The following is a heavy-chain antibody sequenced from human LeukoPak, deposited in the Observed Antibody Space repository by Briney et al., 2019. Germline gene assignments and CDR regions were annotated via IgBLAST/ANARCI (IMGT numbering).Heavy chain of an antibody. Sequence: ASVKVSCKASGYTFTSYDINWVRQATGQGLEWMGWMNPNSGNTGYAQKFQGRVTITRNTSISTAYMELSSLRSEDTAVYYCARVGDDYSLSYYYYYYMDVWGKGTTVTVSS. CDR3: ARVGDDYSLSYYYYYYMDV. CDR2: MNPNSGNT. V-gene: IGHV1-8*03. CDR1: GYTFTSYD. J-gene: IGHJ6*03. D-gene: IGHD4-11*01.